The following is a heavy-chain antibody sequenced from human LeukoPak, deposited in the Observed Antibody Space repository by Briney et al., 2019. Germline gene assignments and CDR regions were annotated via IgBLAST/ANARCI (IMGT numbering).Heavy chain of an antibody. V-gene: IGHV3-23*01. D-gene: IGHD3-10*01. CDR3: AKPMVRGVIGFFDY. CDR1: GFTFSSYA. CDR2: ISGSGGST. J-gene: IGHJ4*02. Sequence: GGSLRLSCAASGFTFSSYAMSWVRPAPGKELEWVSGISGSGGSTYYADSVKGRFTISRDNSKNTLYLQMNSLRAEDTAVYYCAKPMVRGVIGFFDYWGQGTLVTVSS.